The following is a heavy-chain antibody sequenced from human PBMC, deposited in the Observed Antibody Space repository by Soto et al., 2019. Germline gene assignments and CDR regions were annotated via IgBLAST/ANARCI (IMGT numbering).Heavy chain of an antibody. CDR2: IAYDGSDT. J-gene: IGHJ6*02. D-gene: IGHD3-10*01. Sequence: GRSLRLSCAASGFTFSTFGIHWVRQAPDKGPEGGGGIAYDGSDTYHADSGRGRFTISRDKSKNTVSLQMTSLKIDDSAVYHCAKEESLYYYGLDVWGQGTTVTVSS. CDR1: GFTFSTFG. V-gene: IGHV3-30*18. CDR3: AKEESLYYYGLDV.